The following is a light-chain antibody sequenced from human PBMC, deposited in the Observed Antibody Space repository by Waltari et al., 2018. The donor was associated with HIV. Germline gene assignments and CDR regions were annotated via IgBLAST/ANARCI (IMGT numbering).Light chain of an antibody. CDR3: SSYAGSNTWV. CDR2: EVS. V-gene: IGLV2-8*01. Sequence: QSALTQPPSASGSPGQSVTISCTGTSSDVGGYNYVSWYQQYPGKAPKFMIYEVSKRPSGVPDRFFGSKSGNTASLTVFGLQAEDEADYYCSSYAGSNTWVFGGGTK. CDR1: SSDVGGYNY. J-gene: IGLJ3*02.